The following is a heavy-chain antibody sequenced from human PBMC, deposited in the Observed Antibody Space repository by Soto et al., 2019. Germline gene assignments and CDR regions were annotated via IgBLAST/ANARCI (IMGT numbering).Heavy chain of an antibody. CDR1: GGTFSSYA. V-gene: IGHV1-69*13. J-gene: IGHJ4*02. CDR2: IIPIFGTA. CDR3: ARGNYGDYNLWFDY. D-gene: IGHD4-17*01. Sequence: SVKVSCKASGGTFSSYAISWVRQAPGQGLEWMGGIIPIFGTANYAQKFQGRVTITADESTSTAYMELSSLRSEDTAVYYCARGNYGDYNLWFDYWGQGTLVTVSS.